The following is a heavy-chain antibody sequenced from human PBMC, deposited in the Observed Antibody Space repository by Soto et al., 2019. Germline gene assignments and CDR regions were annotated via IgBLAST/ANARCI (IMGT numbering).Heavy chain of an antibody. CDR2: IIPFHGVT. Sequence: VQLVQSGAEVQKPGSSVKVSCKASGGTFSPYTINWVRQAPGQGLEWRGRIIPFHGVTNYAQKFQARVTITADKSTSTAYMELSGLRFEDTAMYYCTRDWEITVSTWSFGGFWGRGTLVTVSS. CDR3: TRDWEITVSTWSFGGF. CDR1: GGTFSPYT. J-gene: IGHJ4*02. D-gene: IGHD3-10*01. V-gene: IGHV1-69*08.